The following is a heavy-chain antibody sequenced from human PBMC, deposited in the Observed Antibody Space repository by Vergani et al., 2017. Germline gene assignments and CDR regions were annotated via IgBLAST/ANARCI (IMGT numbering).Heavy chain of an antibody. Sequence: QVQLVESGGGVVQPGRSLRLSCAASGFTFSSYGMHWVRQAPGKGLEWVAVISYDGSNKYYADSVKGRFTISRDNSKNTLYLQMNSLRAEDTAVYYCAKEEGYYYYGMDVWGQGP. J-gene: IGHJ6*02. CDR2: ISYDGSNK. CDR1: GFTFSSYG. V-gene: IGHV3-30*18. CDR3: AKEEGYYYYGMDV.